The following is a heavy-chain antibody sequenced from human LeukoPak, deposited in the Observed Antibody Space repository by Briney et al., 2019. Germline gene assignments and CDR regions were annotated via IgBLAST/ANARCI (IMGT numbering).Heavy chain of an antibody. CDR1: GFTICIYY. CDR2: IYNSGST. Sequence: SETLCLTCTVSGFTICIYYLSWIRQPAGKGLEWIASIYNSGSTNYDPSLKSRVTISVDKSKSQFSLKLSSVSAADTAVYYCARDLSTDCYDSSGAFGYWGQGTLVTVSS. CDR3: ARDLSTDCYDSSGAFGY. D-gene: IGHD3-22*01. V-gene: IGHV4-4*07. J-gene: IGHJ4*02.